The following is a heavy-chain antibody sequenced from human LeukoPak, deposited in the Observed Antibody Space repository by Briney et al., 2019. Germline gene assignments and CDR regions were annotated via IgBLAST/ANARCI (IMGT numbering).Heavy chain of an antibody. CDR1: GGSFSGYY. CDR3: ARVNDILTGSPFDY. CDR2: INHSGST. Sequence: SETLSLTCAVYGGSFSGYYWSWIRHPPGKGLEWIGEINHSGSTNYNPSLKSRVTISVDTSKNQFSLKLSSVTAADTAVYYCARVNDILTGSPFDYWGQGTLVTVSS. D-gene: IGHD3-9*01. V-gene: IGHV4-34*01. J-gene: IGHJ4*02.